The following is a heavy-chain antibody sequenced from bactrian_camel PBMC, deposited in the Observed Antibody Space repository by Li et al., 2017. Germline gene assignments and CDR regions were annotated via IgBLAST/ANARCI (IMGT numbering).Heavy chain of an antibody. D-gene: IGHD5*01. J-gene: IGHJ4*01. Sequence: QVQLVESGGGSVQAGGSLRLSCVASRSLYSGACVGWFRQAPGKERVGVASINTQLGTTYYADPVKGRFTISRDNDKNTVFLQMDSLKPEDTAMYYCGADYPGFHRPEGCDLDFPYKGQGTQVTVS. V-gene: IGHV3S1*01. CDR1: RSLYSGAC. CDR2: INTQLGTT.